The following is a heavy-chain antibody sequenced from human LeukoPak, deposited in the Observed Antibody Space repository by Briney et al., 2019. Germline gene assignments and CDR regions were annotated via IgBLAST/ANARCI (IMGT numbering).Heavy chain of an antibody. CDR1: GFTFSSYG. J-gene: IGHJ6*03. CDR3: AKDKNYGSGSYYLRNYMDV. D-gene: IGHD3-10*01. CDR2: ISYDGSNK. V-gene: IGHV3-30*18. Sequence: GGSLRLSCAASGFTFSSYGMHWVRQASGKVLEWVAVISYDGSNKYYADSVKGRFTISRDNSKNTLYLQMNSLRAEDTAVYYCAKDKNYGSGSYYLRNYMDVWGKGTTVTISS.